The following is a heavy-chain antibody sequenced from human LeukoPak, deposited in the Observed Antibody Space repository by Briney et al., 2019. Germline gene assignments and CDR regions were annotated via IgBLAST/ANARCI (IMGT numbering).Heavy chain of an antibody. CDR2: IIPILGIA. V-gene: IGHV1-69*02. J-gene: IGHJ6*02. D-gene: IGHD3-3*01. Sequence: SVKVSCKASVGTFISYTISWVRQAPGQGLEWMGRIIPILGIANYAQKFQGRVTITADKSTSTAYMELSSLRSEDTAVYYCARGGERDVNYDFWSGYTYYYYYGMDVWGQGTTVTVSS. CDR1: VGTFISYT. CDR3: ARGGERDVNYDFWSGYTYYYYYGMDV.